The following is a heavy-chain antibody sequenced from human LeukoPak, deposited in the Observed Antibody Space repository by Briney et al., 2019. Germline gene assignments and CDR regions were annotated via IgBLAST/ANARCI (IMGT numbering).Heavy chain of an antibody. J-gene: IGHJ3*02. CDR3: ATLNMMHWGAFDI. V-gene: IGHV1-24*01. CDR1: GYTLNELP. D-gene: IGHD3-22*01. CDR2: FAPEDGEI. Sequence: ASVKVSCKVSGYTLNELPMHWVRQAPGKGLEWMGGFAPEDGEIIYAQKFQGRVTMTEDTPTDTAYMELSSLRSEDTAVYYCATLNMMHWGAFDIWGQGTMVTVSS.